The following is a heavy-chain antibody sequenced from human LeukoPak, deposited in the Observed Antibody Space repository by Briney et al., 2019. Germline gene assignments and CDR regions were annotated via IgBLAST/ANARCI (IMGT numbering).Heavy chain of an antibody. D-gene: IGHD2-2*02. CDR1: GGSISSSSYY. J-gene: IGHJ6*03. V-gene: IGHV4-39*07. CDR3: AREEGFRCYTYVCYYYYYMDV. Sequence: SETLSLTCTVSGGSISSSSYYWGWIRQPPGKGLEWIGSIYYSGSTYYNPSLKSRVTISVDTSKNQFSLKLSSVTAADTAVYYCAREEGFRCYTYVCYYYYYMDVWGKGTTVTVSS. CDR2: IYYSGST.